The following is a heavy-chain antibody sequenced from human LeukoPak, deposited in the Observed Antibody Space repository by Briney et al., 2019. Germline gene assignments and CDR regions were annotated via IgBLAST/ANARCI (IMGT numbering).Heavy chain of an antibody. Sequence: NPSETLSLTCTVSGGPISSYYWSWIRQPAGKGLEWIGRIYTSGSTNYNPSLKSRVTMSVDTSKNQFSLKLSSVTAADTAVYYCARDWSRVTAVAGTANWFDPWGQGTLVTVSS. V-gene: IGHV4-4*07. CDR1: GGPISSYY. CDR3: ARDWSRVTAVAGTANWFDP. D-gene: IGHD6-19*01. CDR2: IYTSGST. J-gene: IGHJ5*02.